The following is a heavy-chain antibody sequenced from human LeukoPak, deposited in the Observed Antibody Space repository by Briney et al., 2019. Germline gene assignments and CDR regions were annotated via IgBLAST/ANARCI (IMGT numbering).Heavy chain of an antibody. CDR3: VRRNTVTTSPTRCDGFDL. D-gene: IGHD4-17*01. Sequence: PSETLSLTCTVSGGSISSSSYYWGWIRQPPGKGLEWIGSIYYSGSTYYNPSLKSRVTISVDTSKNQFFLNLTSVTAADTAVFYCVRRNTVTTSPTRCDGFDLWGQGTIVAVSS. J-gene: IGHJ3*01. CDR2: IYYSGST. V-gene: IGHV4-39*01. CDR1: GGSISSSSYY.